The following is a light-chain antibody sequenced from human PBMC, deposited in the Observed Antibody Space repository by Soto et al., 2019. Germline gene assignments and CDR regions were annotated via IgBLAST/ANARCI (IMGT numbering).Light chain of an antibody. Sequence: DIQMTQSPPSLSASVGDRVTITCRASQSIGTYLYWYQEKPGKAPKVLIYAASNLEKGVPSRFGGSGSGTDFTLTITSLQRDDLATYYCQQSATTPWTFGQGTKVEIK. J-gene: IGKJ1*01. V-gene: IGKV1-39*01. CDR2: AAS. CDR3: QQSATTPWT. CDR1: QSIGTY.